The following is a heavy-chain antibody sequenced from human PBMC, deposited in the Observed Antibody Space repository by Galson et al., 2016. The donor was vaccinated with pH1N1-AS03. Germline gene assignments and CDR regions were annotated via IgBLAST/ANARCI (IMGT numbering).Heavy chain of an antibody. CDR3: ASSPDYSDTSVYYGTAY. J-gene: IGHJ4*02. D-gene: IGHD3-22*01. CDR2: LIPILHTP. Sequence: SVKVSCKASGGTFSSYAFTWVRQAPGQGLEWVGGLIPILHTPNYAQKFQGRVTIIADKSTSTAYMELRSLTSEDTAVYYCASSPDYSDTSVYYGTAYWGQGTLVTVSS. CDR1: GGTFSSYA. V-gene: IGHV1-69*10.